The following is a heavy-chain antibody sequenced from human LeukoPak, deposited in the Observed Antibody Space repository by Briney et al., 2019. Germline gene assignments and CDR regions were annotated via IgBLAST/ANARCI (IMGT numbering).Heavy chain of an antibody. CDR3: ARDVGSGWPTDY. J-gene: IGHJ4*02. CDR2: INWNGGNT. V-gene: IGHV3-20*04. CDR1: GSTFDDYG. D-gene: IGHD6-19*01. Sequence: GGSLRLSCAASGSTFDDYGLNWVRQAPGKGLEWVSAINWNGGNTNYADSVRGRFTISRDNAKNSLYLQMNSLRAEDTAVYYCARDVGSGWPTDYWGQGTLVTVSS.